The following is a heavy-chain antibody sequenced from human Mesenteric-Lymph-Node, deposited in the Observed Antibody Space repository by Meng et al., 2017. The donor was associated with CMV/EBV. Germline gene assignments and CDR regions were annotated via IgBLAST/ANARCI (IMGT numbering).Heavy chain of an antibody. CDR1: GFTFSSYA. CDR2: VSDSSTT. CDR3: AKDRSAYYSYGVDV. V-gene: IGHV3-23*01. D-gene: IGHD2-15*01. J-gene: IGHJ6*02. Sequence: GESLKISCAASGFTFSSYAMTWVRQAPGKGLEWVSVVSDSSTTYYADSVRGRFTISRDNSKYTLYLQMNSLRADDTAVYYCAKDRSAYYSYGVDVWGQGTTVTVSS.